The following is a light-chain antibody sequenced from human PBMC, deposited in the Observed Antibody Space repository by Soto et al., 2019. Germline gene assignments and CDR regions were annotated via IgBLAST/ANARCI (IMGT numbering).Light chain of an antibody. CDR1: QSLLHITGETF. J-gene: IGKJ5*01. Sequence: DVVMTQTPLSLSVAPGQPASISCKSSQSLLHITGETFLFWFLQKPGPSPPLLIYEVSTRVSGVPDRFSGSGSGTDFTLEISRVEADDVGIYYCMQSTQLPPTFGQGTRLEIK. CDR3: MQSTQLPPT. CDR2: EVS. V-gene: IGKV2D-29*02.